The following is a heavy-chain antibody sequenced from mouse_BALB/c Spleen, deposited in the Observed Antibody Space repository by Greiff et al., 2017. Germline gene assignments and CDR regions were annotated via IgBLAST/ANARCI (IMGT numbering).Heavy chain of an antibody. V-gene: IGHV8-12*01. CDR2: IYWDDDK. Sequence: QVTLKESGPGILQPSQTLSLTCSFSGFSLSTSGMGVSWIRQPSGKGLEWLAHIYWDDDKRYNPSLKSRLTISKDTSSNQVFLKITSVDTADTATYYCARRARRYDDGYFDVWGAGTTVTVSS. CDR3: ARRARRYDDGYFDV. J-gene: IGHJ1*01. CDR1: GFSLSTSGMG. D-gene: IGHD2-14*01.